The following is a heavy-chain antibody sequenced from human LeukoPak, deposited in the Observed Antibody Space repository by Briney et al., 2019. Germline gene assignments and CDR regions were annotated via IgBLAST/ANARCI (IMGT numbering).Heavy chain of an antibody. D-gene: IGHD2-2*01. CDR3: ARGLRLVVPAANNWFDP. V-gene: IGHV4-34*01. CDR1: GGSFSGYY. J-gene: IGHJ5*02. Sequence: SETLSLXCAVYGGSFSGYYWSWIRQPPGKGLEWIGEINHSGSTNYNPSLNSRVTISVDTSKNQFSLKLSSVTAADTAVYYCARGLRLVVPAANNWFDPWGQGTLVTVSS. CDR2: INHSGST.